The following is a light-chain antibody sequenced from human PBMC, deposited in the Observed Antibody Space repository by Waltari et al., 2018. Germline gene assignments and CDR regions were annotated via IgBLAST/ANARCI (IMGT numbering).Light chain of an antibody. CDR1: QSISSY. CDR2: AAS. CDR3: QQSYSTLVT. J-gene: IGKJ1*01. Sequence: DIQITQSPSSLSASVGDRVTITCRASQSISSYLNWYQQKPGKAPKLLIYAASSLQSGGPSRFSGRGSGTDFTLTISSLQPEDFATYYCQQSYSTLVTFGQGTKVEIK. V-gene: IGKV1-39*01.